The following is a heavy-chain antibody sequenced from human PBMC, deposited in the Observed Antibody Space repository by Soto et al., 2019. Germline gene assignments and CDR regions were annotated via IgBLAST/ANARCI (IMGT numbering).Heavy chain of an antibody. Sequence: GPSVKVSCKASGGTFSSYAISWVRQAPGQGLEWMGGIIPIFGTANYAQKFQGRVTITADESTSTAYMELSSLRSEDTAVYYCARDSREYYYDSSGYYSSYFDYWGQGTLVTVSS. D-gene: IGHD3-22*01. CDR1: GGTFSSYA. V-gene: IGHV1-69*13. CDR3: ARDSREYYYDSSGYYSSYFDY. J-gene: IGHJ4*02. CDR2: IIPIFGTA.